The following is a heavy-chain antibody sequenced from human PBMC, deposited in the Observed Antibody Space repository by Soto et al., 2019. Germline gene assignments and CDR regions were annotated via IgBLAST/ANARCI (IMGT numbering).Heavy chain of an antibody. J-gene: IGHJ4*02. D-gene: IGHD2-15*01. CDR3: ARETCSGCSCYAFFDY. V-gene: IGHV4-4*07. Sequence: SETLSLTCSVSGGSISSYYWDWIRQPAGKGLEWIGRIYSSGSTNYNPSLQSRVTMSVDTSKNQFSLKLSSVTAADTAVYYCARETCSGCSCYAFFDYWGQGTLVTVSS. CDR1: GGSISSYY. CDR2: IYSSGST.